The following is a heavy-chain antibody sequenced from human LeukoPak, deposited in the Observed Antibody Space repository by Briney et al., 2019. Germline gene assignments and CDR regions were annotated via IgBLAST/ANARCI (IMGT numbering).Heavy chain of an antibody. J-gene: IGHJ4*02. CDR2: ISGPSSHT. D-gene: IGHD2-15*01. CDR1: GFTFSGFA. CDR3: ARGGSLDY. Sequence: GGSLRLSCVASGFTFSGFAMIWVRQAPGKGLQWVSAISGPSSHTYYADSVRGRFTISRDNAKNSLYLQMNSLRAEDTAVYYCARGGSLDYWGQGTLVTVSS. V-gene: IGHV3-21*01.